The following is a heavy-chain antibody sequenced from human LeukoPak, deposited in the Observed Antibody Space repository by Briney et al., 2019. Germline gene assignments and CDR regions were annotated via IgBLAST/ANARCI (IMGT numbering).Heavy chain of an antibody. V-gene: IGHV1-46*01. Sequence: ASVKVSCKASGSSLTNYCMHWVRQAPGQGLEWMGLINPSGTTTYAQNFQGRVTMTRDTSTSTVYMELSSLRSDDTAVYYCAKCSETGTTRWFDPWGQGTLVTVSS. CDR3: AKCSETGTTRWFDP. CDR1: GSSLTNYC. D-gene: IGHD1-7*01. J-gene: IGHJ5*02. CDR2: INPSGTT.